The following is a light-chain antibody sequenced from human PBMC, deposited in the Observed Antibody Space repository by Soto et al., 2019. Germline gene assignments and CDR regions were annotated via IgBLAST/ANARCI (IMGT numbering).Light chain of an antibody. CDR1: QAIGVY. CDR3: QKYNSPPLT. J-gene: IGKJ4*01. V-gene: IGKV1-27*01. CDR2: AAS. Sequence: DIQVTQSPSSLSASLGDRVTITCRANQAIGVYLAWFQQQPGKVPKLLIYAASALQSGVPSRFSGSGSGTDFPPPHRSLQPGEYSTYYCQKYNSPPLTFRGGTKVEI.